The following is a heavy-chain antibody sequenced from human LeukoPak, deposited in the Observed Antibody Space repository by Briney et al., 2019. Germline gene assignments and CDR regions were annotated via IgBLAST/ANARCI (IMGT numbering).Heavy chain of an antibody. CDR1: GGSISSSSYY. CDR2: ISYSGST. CDR3: ARHHTGTLRVDF. Sequence: SETLSLTCTVSGGSISSSSYYWGWIRQPPGKGLEWLGSISYSGSTYYNPSLKSRVTISVDTSKNQFSLRLTSVTAADTAVYYCARHHTGTLRVDFWGQGTLVTVSS. J-gene: IGHJ4*02. V-gene: IGHV4-39*01. D-gene: IGHD1-1*01.